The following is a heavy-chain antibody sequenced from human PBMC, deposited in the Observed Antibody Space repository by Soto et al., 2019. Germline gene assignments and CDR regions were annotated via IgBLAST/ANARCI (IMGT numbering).Heavy chain of an antibody. Sequence: QVQLVQSGAEVKKPGSSVKVSCKASGGTFSSYAISWVRQAPGQGLEWMGGIIPIFGTANHAQKIQGRVTITAAESTSTVYMGLSSRRSGDAAVYYCGRDWVGVMAVAVCRPGGGMDVWGQGTTVTVSS. J-gene: IGHJ6*02. CDR3: GRDWVGVMAVAVCRPGGGMDV. V-gene: IGHV1-69*01. CDR1: GGTFSSYA. CDR2: IIPIFGTA. D-gene: IGHD6-19*01.